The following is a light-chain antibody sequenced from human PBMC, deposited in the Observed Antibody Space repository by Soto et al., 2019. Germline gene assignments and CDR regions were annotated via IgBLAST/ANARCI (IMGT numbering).Light chain of an antibody. J-gene: IGKJ3*01. CDR3: QQSYSTPL. V-gene: IGKV1-39*01. Sequence: DIQMTQSPSSLSASVGDRVTITCRASQSSSSYLNWYHQKPGKAPKLLIYAASSLQSGVPSRFSGSGSGTDFTLTISSLQPEDFATYYCQQSYSTPLFGPGTKVDIK. CDR1: QSSSSY. CDR2: AAS.